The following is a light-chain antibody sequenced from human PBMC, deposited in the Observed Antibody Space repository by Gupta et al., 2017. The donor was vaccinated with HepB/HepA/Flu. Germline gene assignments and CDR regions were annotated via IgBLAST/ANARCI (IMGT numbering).Light chain of an antibody. J-gene: IGLJ1*01. CDR3: SSYTTSSTYV. Sequence: QSALTQPPSVSGSPGQSAPISCTGTSSDIGSYNRVSWYQQSPGTAPKLIIYEVDNRPSGVPDRFSGSKSGNTASLTISGLQTEDEADYYCSSYTTSSTYVFGIGTKVTVL. CDR1: SSDIGSYNR. CDR2: EVD. V-gene: IGLV2-18*02.